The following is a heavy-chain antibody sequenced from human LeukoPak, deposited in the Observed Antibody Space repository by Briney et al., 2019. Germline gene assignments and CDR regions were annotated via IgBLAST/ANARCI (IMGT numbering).Heavy chain of an antibody. V-gene: IGHV3-11*01. Sequence: GGSLRLSCAASGFTFSDYNMNWVRQAPGKGLEWVSYITNGGSTIHHADSVKGRFTNSRDNAKKTLYLQMNSLRAEDTAVYYCARSIGLTGGGVDVWGQGTTVTVSS. CDR3: ARSIGLTGGGVDV. J-gene: IGHJ6*02. CDR2: ITNGGSTI. CDR1: GFTFSDYN. D-gene: IGHD3-9*01.